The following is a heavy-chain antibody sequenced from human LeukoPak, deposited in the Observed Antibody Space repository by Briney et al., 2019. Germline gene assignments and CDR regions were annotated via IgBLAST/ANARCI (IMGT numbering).Heavy chain of an antibody. D-gene: IGHD2-15*01. Sequence: SQTLSLTCSVSGGSINSGGSFWNWIRQPPGRGLEWIGHIYISGSTFYDPSLKTRVTISLDRSKNQFSLKLRSVTAADTAVYYCARVNTQGVPSPWGQGILVTVSS. J-gene: IGHJ5*02. CDR2: IYISGST. CDR1: GGSINSGGSF. CDR3: ARVNTQGVPSP. V-gene: IGHV4-30-2*01.